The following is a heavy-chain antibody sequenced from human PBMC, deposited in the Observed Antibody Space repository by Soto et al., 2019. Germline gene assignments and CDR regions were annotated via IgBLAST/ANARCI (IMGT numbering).Heavy chain of an antibody. J-gene: IGHJ1*01. Sequence: GGSLRLSCTDSGSSFNTYVMDWVRQAPGKGLEWVARILYDGSKEYYADPVKGRFTISRDNSKNTLYLQMDRLRVEDTAVYFCAKGLALMADHWGQGTPATVSS. CDR3: AKGLALMADH. D-gene: IGHD2-21*01. CDR2: ILYDGSKE. CDR1: GSSFNTYV. V-gene: IGHV3-30*18.